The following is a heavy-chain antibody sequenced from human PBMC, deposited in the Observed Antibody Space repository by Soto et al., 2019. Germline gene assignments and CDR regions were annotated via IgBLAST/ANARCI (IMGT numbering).Heavy chain of an antibody. CDR3: ARSLRATAFIAAAAPFDY. CDR2: INPNSGGT. Sequence: ASVKVSCKASGYTFTGYYMHWVRQAPGQGLEWMGWINPNSGGTNYAQKFQGRVTMTRDTSISTAYMELSRLRSDDTAVYYCARSLRATAFIAAAAPFDYWGQGTLVTVSS. CDR1: GYTFTGYY. V-gene: IGHV1-2*02. D-gene: IGHD6-13*01. J-gene: IGHJ4*02.